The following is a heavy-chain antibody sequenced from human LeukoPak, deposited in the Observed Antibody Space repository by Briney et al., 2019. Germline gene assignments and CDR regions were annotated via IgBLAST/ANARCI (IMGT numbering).Heavy chain of an antibody. D-gene: IGHD2-2*01. CDR3: VKGSSTSYTAVIDY. J-gene: IGHJ4*02. CDR2: ISSNGGST. V-gene: IGHV3-64D*06. CDR1: GFTFSSYA. Sequence: GVSLRLSCSACGFTFSSYAMHWVRQAPGKGLEYVSAISSNGGSTYYAVSVKGRFTIYRDNSKNTLYLQMSSLRAEDTAVYYCVKGSSTSYTAVIDYWGQGTLVTVSS.